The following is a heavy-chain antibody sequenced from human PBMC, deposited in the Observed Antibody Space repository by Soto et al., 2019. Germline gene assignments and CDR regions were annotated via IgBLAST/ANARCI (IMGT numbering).Heavy chain of an antibody. Sequence: ASVKVSCKASGYTFTSYGVSWVRQAPGQGLEWMGWISAYNGNTNYAQKLQGRVTMTTDTSTSTAYMGLRSLRSDDTAVYYCSRGVVVVVAATPGDAFDIWGQGTMVTVPS. CDR2: ISAYNGNT. CDR1: GYTFTSYG. CDR3: SRGVVVVVAATPGDAFDI. V-gene: IGHV1-18*01. J-gene: IGHJ3*02. D-gene: IGHD2-15*01.